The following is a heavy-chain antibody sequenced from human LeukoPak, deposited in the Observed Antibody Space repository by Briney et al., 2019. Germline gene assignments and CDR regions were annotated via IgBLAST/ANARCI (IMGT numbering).Heavy chain of an antibody. J-gene: IGHJ4*02. CDR1: GFTFSHYS. Sequence: GGSLRLSCAASGFTFSHYSMNWVRRAPGKGLEWVSVIYSGGSTYYADSVKGRFTISRDNSKNTLYLQMNSLRVEDTAVYYCAGMGIATAGAQFDYWGQGTLVTVSS. V-gene: IGHV3-53*01. CDR2: IYSGGST. D-gene: IGHD6-13*01. CDR3: AGMGIATAGAQFDY.